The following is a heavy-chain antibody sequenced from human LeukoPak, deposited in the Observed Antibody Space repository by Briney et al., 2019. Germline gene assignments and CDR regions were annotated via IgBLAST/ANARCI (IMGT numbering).Heavy chain of an antibody. CDR2: IYYSGST. CDR3: ARGLTRFYFDQ. Sequence: SETLSLTCTVSGGSITSYYWSWIRQPPGKGLEWIGYIYYSGSTNFNPSLKGRVNISVDTSEKQFSLKVTSVSAADTAVYYCARGLTRFYFDQWGQGTLVTVSS. V-gene: IGHV4-59*01. J-gene: IGHJ4*02. D-gene: IGHD3-3*01. CDR1: GGSITSYY.